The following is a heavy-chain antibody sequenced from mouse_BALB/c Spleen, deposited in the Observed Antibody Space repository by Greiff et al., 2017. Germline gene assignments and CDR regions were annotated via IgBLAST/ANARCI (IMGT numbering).Heavy chain of an antibody. CDR3: ARGKGVYDYDDWFAY. Sequence: DVKLVESGGGLVKPGGSLKLSCAASGFTFSSYAMSWVRQTPEKRLEWVASISSGGSTYYPDSVKGRFTISRDNARNILYLQMSSLRSEDTAMYYCARGKGVYDYDDWFAYWGQGTLVTVSA. CDR2: ISSGGST. J-gene: IGHJ3*01. CDR1: GFTFSSYA. D-gene: IGHD2-4*01. V-gene: IGHV5-6-5*01.